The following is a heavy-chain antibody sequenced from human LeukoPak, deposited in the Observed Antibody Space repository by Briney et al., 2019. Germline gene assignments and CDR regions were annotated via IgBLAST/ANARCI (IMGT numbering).Heavy chain of an antibody. CDR3: ARKLNGYSGSCPQ. V-gene: IGHV1-69*13. J-gene: IGHJ4*02. CDR2: IIPIFGTA. Sequence: GASVKVSCKASGGTFISYAISWVRQAPGQGLEWMGGIIPIFGTANYAQKFQGRVTITADESTSTAYMELSSLRSEDTAVYYCARKLNGYSGSCPQWGQGTLVTVSS. D-gene: IGHD1-26*01. CDR1: GGTFISYA.